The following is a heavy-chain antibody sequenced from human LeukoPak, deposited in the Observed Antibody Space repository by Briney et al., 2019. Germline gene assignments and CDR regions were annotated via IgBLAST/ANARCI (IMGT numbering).Heavy chain of an antibody. D-gene: IGHD3-3*01. CDR2: ISPDGSER. CDR1: GFTFSSFW. Sequence: GGSLRLSCAASGFTFSSFWMSWVRQAPGKGLEWVANISPDGSERYYVDSVEGRFTISRDNTKNSLYLQMNSLRAEDTAVYYCASHDFWNPFFDYWGQGTLVTVSS. V-gene: IGHV3-7*01. J-gene: IGHJ4*02. CDR3: ASHDFWNPFFDY.